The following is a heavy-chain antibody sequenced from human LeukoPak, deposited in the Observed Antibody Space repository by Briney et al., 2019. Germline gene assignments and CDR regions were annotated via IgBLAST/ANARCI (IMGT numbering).Heavy chain of an antibody. V-gene: IGHV3-30*04. Sequence: GRSLRLSCAASGFTFSSYAMHWVRQAPGKGLEWVAVISYDGSNKYYADSVKGRLTISRDKSKNTLYLQMNSLRAEDTAVYYCAREGGIAVAGALDYWGQGTLVTVSS. D-gene: IGHD6-19*01. J-gene: IGHJ4*02. CDR1: GFTFSSYA. CDR2: ISYDGSNK. CDR3: AREGGIAVAGALDY.